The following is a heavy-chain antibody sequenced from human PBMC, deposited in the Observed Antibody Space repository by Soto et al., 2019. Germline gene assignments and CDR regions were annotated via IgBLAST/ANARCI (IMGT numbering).Heavy chain of an antibody. V-gene: IGHV1-46*01. D-gene: IGHD3-16*02. Sequence: EASVKVSCKASGYTFTSYYIHWVRQAPGQGLEWMGVIDPSGGTTSYTQNFQGRVTMTRDTSTSTVYMELSSLRSEDTAVYYCARDLSRQNYFWGQGTLVTVSS. CDR1: GYTFTSYY. J-gene: IGHJ4*02. CDR3: ARDLSRQNYF. CDR2: IDPSGGTT.